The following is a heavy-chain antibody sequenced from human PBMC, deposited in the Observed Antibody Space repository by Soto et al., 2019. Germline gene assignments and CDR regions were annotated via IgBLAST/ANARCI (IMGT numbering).Heavy chain of an antibody. CDR3: ARGPYSSSWGWFDP. J-gene: IGHJ5*02. Sequence: SETLSLTCTVSGGSISSYYWSWIRQPPGKGLEWIGYIYYSGSTNYNPSLKSRVTISVDTSKNQFSLKLSSVTAADTAVYYCARGPYSSSWGWFDPWGQGTLVTVSS. D-gene: IGHD6-13*01. V-gene: IGHV4-59*01. CDR2: IYYSGST. CDR1: GGSISSYY.